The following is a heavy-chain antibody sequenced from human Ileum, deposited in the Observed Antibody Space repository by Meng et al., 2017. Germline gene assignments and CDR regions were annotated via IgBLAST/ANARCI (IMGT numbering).Heavy chain of an antibody. D-gene: IGHD2-21*01. Sequence: QGQRQAPGPGLVKPSGTLSPPCAVSGGSISGGTWWSWVRQPPGKGLQWIGQFHPGSGAAYNPSLETRVTISVDTSKNQFSLELTSVTAADTAVYYCAKNGAYCLESWGQGTLVTVSS. CDR2: FHPGSGA. CDR1: GGSISGGTW. CDR3: AKNGAYCLES. J-gene: IGHJ4*02. V-gene: IGHV4-4*02.